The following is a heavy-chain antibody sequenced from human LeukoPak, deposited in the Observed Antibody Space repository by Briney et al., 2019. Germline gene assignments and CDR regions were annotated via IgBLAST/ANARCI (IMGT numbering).Heavy chain of an antibody. CDR1: GFTFSSYG. J-gene: IGHJ4*02. CDR3: ARDQGYCSGGSCYSYFDH. V-gene: IGHV3-33*01. CDR2: ISCEGSNK. D-gene: IGHD2-15*01. Sequence: PGGSLRLSCAASGFTFSSYGMHWVRQAPGKGLEWVAVISCEGSNKYYADSVKGRFTISRDDSKNTLFLQMKSLRADDTAVYYCARDQGYCSGGSCYSYFDHWGQGTLVIVSS.